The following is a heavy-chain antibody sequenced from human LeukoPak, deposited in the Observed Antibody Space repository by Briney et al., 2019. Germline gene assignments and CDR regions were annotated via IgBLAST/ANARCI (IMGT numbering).Heavy chain of an antibody. CDR3: ARELQLWFGFDY. J-gene: IGHJ4*02. V-gene: IGHV3-53*01. D-gene: IGHD3-10*01. CDR2: IYTGGST. CDR1: GFTVSSSY. Sequence: GGSLRLSCAASGFTVSSSYMSWVRQAPGKGLEWVSVIYTGGSTYYAGSVKGRFTISRDNSKNTLYLQMNSLRAEDTAVYYCARELQLWFGFDYWGQGTLVTVSS.